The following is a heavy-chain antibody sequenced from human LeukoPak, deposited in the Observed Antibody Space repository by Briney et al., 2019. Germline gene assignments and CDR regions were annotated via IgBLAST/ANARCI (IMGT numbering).Heavy chain of an antibody. CDR1: GDSVSSKSAA. Sequence: SQTLSLTCAISGDSVSSKSAAWNWIRQSPSRGLEWLGRTYYRSKWYNDYAVSVKSRITINPDTSKNQFSLQLNSVTPEDTAVYYCARDLSPSYYYGSGRHYYYYYMDVWGKGTTVTVSS. CDR3: ARDLSPSYYYGSGRHYYYYYMDV. J-gene: IGHJ6*03. D-gene: IGHD3-10*01. CDR2: TYYRSKWYN. V-gene: IGHV6-1*01.